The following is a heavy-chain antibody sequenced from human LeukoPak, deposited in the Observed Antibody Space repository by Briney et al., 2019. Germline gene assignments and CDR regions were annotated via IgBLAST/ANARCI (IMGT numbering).Heavy chain of an antibody. CDR2: ISGSGGST. V-gene: IGHV3-23*01. D-gene: IGHD1-26*01. CDR1: GFTFSSYA. CDR3: AKDSGSYYFDY. J-gene: IGHJ4*02. Sequence: PGGSPRLSCAASGFTFSSYAMTWVRQAPGKGLEWVSGISGSGGSTYFADSVKGRFTISRDNSKNTLYLQMNSLRAEDTAVYYCAKDSGSYYFDYWGQGTLVTVSS.